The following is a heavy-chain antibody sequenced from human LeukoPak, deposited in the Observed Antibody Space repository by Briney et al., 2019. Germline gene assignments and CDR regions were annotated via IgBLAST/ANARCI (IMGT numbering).Heavy chain of an antibody. Sequence: GGSLRLSCAVSGFTFSRYGMHWIRQAPGKGMEWVAFIWYDGKNDQEYAESVKGRFTISRDNSKNTLYLQMNSLRTEDTAMYYCAKDRCSSSTCREAFEIWGQGKLVTVSS. J-gene: IGHJ3*02. CDR1: GFTFSRYG. D-gene: IGHD2-2*01. V-gene: IGHV3-30*02. CDR3: AKDRCSSSTCREAFEI. CDR2: IWYDGKNDQ.